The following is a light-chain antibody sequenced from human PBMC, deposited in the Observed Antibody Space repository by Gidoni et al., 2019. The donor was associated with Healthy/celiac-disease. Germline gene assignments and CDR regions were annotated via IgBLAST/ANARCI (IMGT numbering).Light chain of an antibody. J-gene: IGKJ4*02. CDR3: QQSYSTPLT. V-gene: IGKV1-39*01. CDR2: AAS. Sequence: DIQMTQSPSSLSASVGDRVTITCRASQSISSYLNWYQQKPGKAPKPLNYAASSLQSGVPSRFSGSGSGTDFTLTISSLQPEDFATYYCQQSYSTPLTFGGGTKVEIK. CDR1: QSISSY.